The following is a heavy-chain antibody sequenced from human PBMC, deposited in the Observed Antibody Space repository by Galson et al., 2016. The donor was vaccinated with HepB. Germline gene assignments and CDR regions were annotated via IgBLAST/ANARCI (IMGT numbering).Heavy chain of an antibody. CDR3: VRGKALWELPPYYGMNV. CDR2: IGTVGDT. CDR1: GFIFSTYD. Sequence: SLRLSCAASGFIFSTYDMHWVRQPTGKGLEWVSAIGTVGDTHYPDSVKGRFTISRENAKTSLYLQMNRLRAGATAVYYCVRGKALWELPPYYGMNVWGQGTTVIVSS. V-gene: IGHV3-13*04. D-gene: IGHD1-26*01. J-gene: IGHJ6*02.